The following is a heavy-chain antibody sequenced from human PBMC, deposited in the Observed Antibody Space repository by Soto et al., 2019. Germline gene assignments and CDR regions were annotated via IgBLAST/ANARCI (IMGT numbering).Heavy chain of an antibody. J-gene: IGHJ6*02. CDR1: GGAINSTVYY. D-gene: IGHD6-13*01. Sequence: SETLSLTCTVSGGAINSTVYYWGWIRQPPGKGLEWIGSSNYGGPTYYSPSLQSRVTISLDTAKNHFSLNLRSVTAADTAVYYCATHGDYSTRGYYYSGLDVWGQGTTVTV. CDR3: ATHGDYSTRGYYYSGLDV. CDR2: SNYGGPT. V-gene: IGHV4-39*01.